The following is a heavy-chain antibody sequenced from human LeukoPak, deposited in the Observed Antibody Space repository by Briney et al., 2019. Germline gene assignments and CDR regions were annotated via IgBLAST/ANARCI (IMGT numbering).Heavy chain of an antibody. Sequence: GGSLRLSCAASGFSFRSYGMHWVRQAPGKGLEWVAIIWYDGNNKYYADSVKGRFTISRDNSKNMLFLQMNSLRAEDTAVYYCARDPQYCSGGSCYSRYSFDYWGRGTLVTVSS. CDR2: IWYDGNNK. J-gene: IGHJ4*02. D-gene: IGHD2-15*01. CDR3: ARDPQYCSGGSCYSRYSFDY. V-gene: IGHV3-33*01. CDR1: GFSFRSYG.